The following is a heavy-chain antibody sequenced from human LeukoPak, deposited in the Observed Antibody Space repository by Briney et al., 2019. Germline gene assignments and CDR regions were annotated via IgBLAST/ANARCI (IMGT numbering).Heavy chain of an antibody. Sequence: SETLSLTCAVSGGSISSTNWWNWVRQPPGKGLEWIGEIFHSGTTNYNPSLKRRVTISLDKSKNQFSLRLSSVTAADTAVYYCARDQWLLRGGDHDAFDTWGPGTLVTVSS. D-gene: IGHD6-19*01. CDR3: ARDQWLLRGGDHDAFDT. V-gene: IGHV4-4*02. J-gene: IGHJ3*02. CDR1: GGSISSTNW. CDR2: IFHSGTT.